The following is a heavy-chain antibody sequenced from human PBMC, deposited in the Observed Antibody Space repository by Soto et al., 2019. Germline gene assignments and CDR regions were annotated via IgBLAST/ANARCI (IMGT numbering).Heavy chain of an antibody. CDR1: GLTFSSYW. V-gene: IGHV3-7*03. CDR3: AKSLDNWNDGGYFDY. D-gene: IGHD1-1*01. J-gene: IGHJ4*02. CDR2: INGSGGKT. Sequence: GGSLRLSCAASGLTFSSYWMSWVRQAPGKGLEWVSNINGSGGKTYYVDSVKGRFTISRDNSKNMLYLQVNGLRADDTAVYYCAKSLDNWNDGGYFDYWGRGTLVTVSS.